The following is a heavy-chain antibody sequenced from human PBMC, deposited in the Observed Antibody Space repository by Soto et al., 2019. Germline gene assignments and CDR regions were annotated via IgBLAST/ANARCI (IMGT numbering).Heavy chain of an antibody. CDR2: IWSDASRE. J-gene: IGHJ6*02. Sequence: PGGSLRLSCAASRLTFSTYDMHWVRQAPGKGLEWVALIWSDASREFYADSVKGRFSISRDNSEYTLFLQMNGLRVEDTAVYYCAGEPRGGAYDMDVWGQGTTVTVSS. V-gene: IGHV3-33*01. CDR3: AGEPRGGAYDMDV. CDR1: RLTFSTYD. D-gene: IGHD3-16*01.